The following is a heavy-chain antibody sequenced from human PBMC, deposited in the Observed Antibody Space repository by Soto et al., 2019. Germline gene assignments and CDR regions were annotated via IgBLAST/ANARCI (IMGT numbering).Heavy chain of an antibody. CDR2: IIPIFATA. V-gene: IGHV1-69*13. J-gene: IGHJ6*02. Sequence: SVKVSCKASGCTVSSYAISCVRQAPGQGLEWMGGIIPIFATANYAQKFQGRVTITADESTSTAYMELSSLRSEDTAVYYCARTIYSSGSYYGMDVWGQGTTVTVSS. CDR1: GCTVSSYA. D-gene: IGHD3-10*01. CDR3: ARTIYSSGSYYGMDV.